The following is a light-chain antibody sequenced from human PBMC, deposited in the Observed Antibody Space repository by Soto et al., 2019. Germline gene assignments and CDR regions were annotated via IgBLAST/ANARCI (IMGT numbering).Light chain of an antibody. CDR2: DTS. CDR3: QQRNSWPPTFS. J-gene: IGKJ5*01. CDR1: QSVSSY. V-gene: IGKV3-11*01. Sequence: LTQSPATLALSARERATVSCRASQSVSSYLAWYQQKPGQAPRLLIYDTSIRATGIPARFSGSWSGTDFTLTISSLEPEDFAVYYCQQRNSWPPTFSFGQGTRLEIK.